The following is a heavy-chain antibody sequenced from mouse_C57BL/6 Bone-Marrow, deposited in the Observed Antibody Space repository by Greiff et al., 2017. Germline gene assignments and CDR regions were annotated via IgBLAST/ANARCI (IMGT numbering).Heavy chain of an antibody. CDR1: GFSLSTFGMG. Sequence: QVTLKESGPGILQPSQTLSLTCSFSGFSLSTFGMGVGWIRQPSGKGLEWLAHIWWDADKYYNPALKRRRTIPKDTSKNQVFLKIANVETADTATYYCARNSSGDWYFDVWGTGTTVTVSS. CDR2: IWWDADK. CDR3: ARNSSGDWYFDV. J-gene: IGHJ1*03. D-gene: IGHD3-2*02. V-gene: IGHV8-8*01.